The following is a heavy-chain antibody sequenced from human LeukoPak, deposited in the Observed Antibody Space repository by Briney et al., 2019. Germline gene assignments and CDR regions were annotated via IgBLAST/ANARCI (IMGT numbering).Heavy chain of an antibody. CDR1: GGSISSYD. J-gene: IGHJ1*01. Sequence: SETLSLTCTVSGGSISSYDWNWIRQPPGKGLEWIGYIYYSGSTNYNPSLKSRVTISVDTSKNQFSLKLSSVTAADTAVYYCARGGWYPESFQHWGQGALVTVSS. V-gene: IGHV4-59*01. D-gene: IGHD6-19*01. CDR3: ARGGWYPESFQH. CDR2: IYYSGST.